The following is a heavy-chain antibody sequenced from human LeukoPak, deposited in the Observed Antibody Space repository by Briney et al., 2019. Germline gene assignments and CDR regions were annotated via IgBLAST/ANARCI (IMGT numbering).Heavy chain of an antibody. D-gene: IGHD6-13*01. Sequence: GGSLRLSCAASGFTFSSYAMNWVRQAPGKGLEWVSTMSGDATSTYYADSVKGRFTISRDNSKNTLYLQMNSLRAEDTAVYYCAKRTSGSSWYSSDYWGQGTLDTVSS. CDR3: AKRTSGSSWYSSDY. CDR1: GFTFSSYA. CDR2: MSGDATST. V-gene: IGHV3-23*01. J-gene: IGHJ4*02.